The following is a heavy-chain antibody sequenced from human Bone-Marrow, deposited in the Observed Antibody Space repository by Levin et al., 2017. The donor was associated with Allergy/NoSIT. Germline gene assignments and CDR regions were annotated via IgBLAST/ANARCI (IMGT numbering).Heavy chain of an antibody. D-gene: IGHD2-8*02. V-gene: IGHV4-34*01. CDR2: INDRGDT. CDR1: GDSLSHYY. J-gene: IGHJ4*02. Sequence: PGGSLRLSCAVYGDSLSHYYWNWIRQTPGTGLEWVGEINDRGDTKSSPSLRSRLTLSVDTSKNQFSLRLTSVTAADTAVYYCARPTYCTVTTCSGPLHIWGQGTLVTVSS. CDR3: ARPTYCTVTTCSGPLHI.